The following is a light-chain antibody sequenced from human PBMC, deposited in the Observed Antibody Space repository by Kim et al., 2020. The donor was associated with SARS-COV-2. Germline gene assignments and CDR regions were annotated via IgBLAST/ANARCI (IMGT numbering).Light chain of an antibody. CDR1: QTMSNN. V-gene: IGKV1-39*01. J-gene: IGKJ2*01. Sequence: SASVGDRVNITCRASQTMSNNLNWYQQKPGKAPKLLIYAGSNLQSGVTSRFSGSGSGADFTLTITSLQREDFATYYCQQSYSFPYTFGQGTKLEI. CDR2: AGS. CDR3: QQSYSFPYT.